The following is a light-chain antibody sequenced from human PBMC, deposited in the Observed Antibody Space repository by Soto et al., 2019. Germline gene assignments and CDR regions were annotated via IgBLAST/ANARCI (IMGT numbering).Light chain of an antibody. J-gene: IGKJ3*01. Sequence: AIQMIQSPSSLSASVGDRVSITCRASQGIRNDLGWYQQKPGKAPKLLIYAASSLQSGVPSRFSGSGSGTDFTLTISSLQPEDFATYYCLQDYNYPFTFGPGTKVDIK. CDR1: QGIRND. CDR2: AAS. V-gene: IGKV1-6*01. CDR3: LQDYNYPFT.